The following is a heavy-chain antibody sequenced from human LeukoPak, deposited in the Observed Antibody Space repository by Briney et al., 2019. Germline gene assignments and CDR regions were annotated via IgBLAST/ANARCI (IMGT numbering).Heavy chain of an antibody. CDR2: MNPNSGNT. D-gene: IGHD3-9*01. CDR3: ARGDKQPPYYYYMDV. J-gene: IGHJ6*03. CDR1: GYTFTSYD. V-gene: IGHV1-8*03. Sequence: ASVKVSCKASGYTFTSYDINWVRQATGQGLEWMGWMNPNSGNTGYAQKFQGRVTITRNTSISTAYMELSSLRSEDTAVYYCARGDKQPPYYYYMDVWGKGTTVTVSS.